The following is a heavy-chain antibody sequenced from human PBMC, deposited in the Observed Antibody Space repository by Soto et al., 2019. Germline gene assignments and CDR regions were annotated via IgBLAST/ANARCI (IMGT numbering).Heavy chain of an antibody. V-gene: IGHV2-5*01. Sequence: QITLRESGPMRVRPTQPPTLTCSFSGFSLSTSGVGVGWIRQPPGKAAEWLGVIYWNDDNRYIPSLSSRLTITKHTYRHQVVRTMTNMDPVDTGTYYCAHRAVYSGTYWDGGYFATWGQGPPVTVSS. CDR1: GFSLSTSGVG. CDR2: IYWNDDN. CDR3: AHRAVYSGTYWDGGYFAT. J-gene: IGHJ5*02. D-gene: IGHD1-26*01.